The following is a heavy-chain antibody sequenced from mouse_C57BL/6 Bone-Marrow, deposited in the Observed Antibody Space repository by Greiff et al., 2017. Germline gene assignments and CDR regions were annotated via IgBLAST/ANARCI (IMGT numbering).Heavy chain of an antibody. D-gene: IGHD1-1*01. CDR1: GFNIKDDY. Sequence: EVQLQQSGAELVRPGASVKLSCTASGFNIKDDYMHWVKQRPEQGLEWIGWIDPANGDTEYASKFQGQATITADTSSNTAYLQLSSLTSEDTAVYYCTTHGSSYGGAMDYWGQGTSVTVSS. V-gene: IGHV14-4*01. CDR2: IDPANGDT. CDR3: TTHGSSYGGAMDY. J-gene: IGHJ4*01.